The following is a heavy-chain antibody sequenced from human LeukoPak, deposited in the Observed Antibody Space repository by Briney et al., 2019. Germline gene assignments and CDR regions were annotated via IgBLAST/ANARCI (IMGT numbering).Heavy chain of an antibody. J-gene: IGHJ4*02. D-gene: IGHD6-13*01. CDR1: GYSFTSYW. CDR2: IYPGDSDA. V-gene: IGHV5-51*01. CDR3: ARQKAAAEDY. Sequence: GESLKISCKGSGYSFTSYWIGWVRQMPGKGLEWMGIIYPGDSDARYSPSFQGQVTFSADRSISTAYLQWSSLKASDTAVYYCARQKAAAEDYWGQGTLVTVSS.